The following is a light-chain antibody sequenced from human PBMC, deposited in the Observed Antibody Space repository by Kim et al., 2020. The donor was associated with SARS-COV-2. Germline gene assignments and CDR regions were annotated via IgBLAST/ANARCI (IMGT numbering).Light chain of an antibody. CDR1: QSLVYGDGNPY. CDR2: KVS. J-gene: IGKJ3*01. CDR3: MQCTHWPFT. Sequence: PASISSRSSQSLVYGDGNPYLNWFHQRPGQSPRRLIYKVSNRDSGVPDRFSGSGSGTDFTLQISRVEAEDVGVYYCMQCTHWPFTFGPGTKVDIK. V-gene: IGKV2-30*01.